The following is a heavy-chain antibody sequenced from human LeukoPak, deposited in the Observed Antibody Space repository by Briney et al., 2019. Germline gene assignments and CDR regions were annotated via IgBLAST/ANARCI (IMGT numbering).Heavy chain of an antibody. Sequence: GGSLRLSCAASGFTFSSYSMNWVRQAPGKGLEWVSSISSSGSTIYYADSVKGRFTISRDNAKNSLYLQMNSLRAEDTAVYYCARLCVVVAATPEYWFDPWGQGTLVTVSS. D-gene: IGHD2-15*01. V-gene: IGHV3-48*04. CDR2: ISSSGSTI. CDR1: GFTFSSYS. CDR3: ARLCVVVAATPEYWFDP. J-gene: IGHJ5*02.